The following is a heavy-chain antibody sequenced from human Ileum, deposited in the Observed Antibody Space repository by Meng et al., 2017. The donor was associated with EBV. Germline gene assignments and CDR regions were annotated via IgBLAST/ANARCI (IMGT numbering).Heavy chain of an antibody. CDR2: IFHVGTG. Sequence: VQRQVSGPGLVKLSGTLSLTCAVSGDSISSQRWWGWVRQPPTKGPEWIGEIFHVGTGNYNPSLKSRVTISMDTSKNQISLGLTSVTAADTAVYYCAARVGGSYSGFDLWGQGTLVTVSS. D-gene: IGHD1-26*01. J-gene: IGHJ4*02. CDR3: AARVGGSYSGFDL. CDR1: GDSISSQRW. V-gene: IGHV4-4*02.